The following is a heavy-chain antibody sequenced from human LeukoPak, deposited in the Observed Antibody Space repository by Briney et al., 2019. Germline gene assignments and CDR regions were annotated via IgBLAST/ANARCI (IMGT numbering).Heavy chain of an antibody. CDR1: GGSIPISTYY. D-gene: IGHD6-19*01. J-gene: IGHJ4*02. V-gene: IGHV4-39*07. CDR2: IYYSGTT. Sequence: RPSETLSLTCTVSGGSIPISTYYWGWVRQPPGKGLEWIGSIYYSGTTKYNPSLKSRVTISVDNSNNKFSLRLSSVTAVDTALYYCARGTLYSGWSYYFDSWGQGTLVTVSS. CDR3: ARGTLYSGWSYYFDS.